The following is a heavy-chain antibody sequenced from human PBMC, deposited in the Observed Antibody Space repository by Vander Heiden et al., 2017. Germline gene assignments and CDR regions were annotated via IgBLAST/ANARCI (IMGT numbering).Heavy chain of an antibody. CDR2: IYPADSDT. V-gene: IGHV5-51*01. CDR3: ARIYGNYVKFDN. CDR1: GYIFTSYC. J-gene: IGHJ4*02. Sequence: EVQLVQSGAEVRKPGESLKISWKGSGYIFTSYCIGWVRQMPGKGREWMGIIYPADSDTRYSPSFQGQVIISADKSISTAYLQWRSLRASDTAMYYCARIYGNYVKFDNWGQGTLVTVSS. D-gene: IGHD4-17*01.